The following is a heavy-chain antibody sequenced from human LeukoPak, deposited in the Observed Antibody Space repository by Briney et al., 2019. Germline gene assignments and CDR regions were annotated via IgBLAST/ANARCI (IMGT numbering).Heavy chain of an antibody. CDR3: ARVGLDILTGYQTNPIDY. J-gene: IGHJ4*02. V-gene: IGHV1-2*02. CDR2: INPNSGGT. CDR1: GYTFTGYY. D-gene: IGHD3-9*01. Sequence: ASVKVSCKASGYTFTGYYMHWVRQAPGQGLEWMGWINPNSGGTNYAQKFQGRVTMTRDTSISTAYMELSRLRSDDTAVYYCARVGLDILTGYQTNPIDYWGQGTLVTVSS.